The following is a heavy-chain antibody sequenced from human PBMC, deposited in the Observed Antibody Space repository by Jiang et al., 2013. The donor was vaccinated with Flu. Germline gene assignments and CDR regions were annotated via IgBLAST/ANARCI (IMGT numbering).Heavy chain of an antibody. CDR2: ISWDGSTP. V-gene: IGHV3-43D*04. Sequence: VQLVESGGAVVRPGGSLKLSCAGSGFIFDDYALNWVRQRPGEGLEWISLISWDGSTPFYADSVKGRFTVSRDNSGNSLYLQMDNLRPEDSALYYCATSFFDFWGRGTLVTVSS. J-gene: IGHJ4*02. CDR1: GFIFDDYA. CDR3: ATSFFDF.